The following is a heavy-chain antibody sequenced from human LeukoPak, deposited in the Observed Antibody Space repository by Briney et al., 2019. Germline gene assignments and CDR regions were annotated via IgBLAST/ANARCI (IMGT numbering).Heavy chain of an antibody. D-gene: IGHD3-22*01. CDR2: IYPGDSDT. CDR3: ARQGAYDSSGYYRNWFDP. CDR1: GYSFTSYW. Sequence: GESLKISCKGSGYSFTSYWIGWVRQMPGKGLEWMGIIYPGDSDTRYSPSFQGQVTISADKSISTAYLQWSSLKASDTAMYYCARQGAYDSSGYYRNWFDPWGQGTLVTISS. V-gene: IGHV5-51*01. J-gene: IGHJ5*02.